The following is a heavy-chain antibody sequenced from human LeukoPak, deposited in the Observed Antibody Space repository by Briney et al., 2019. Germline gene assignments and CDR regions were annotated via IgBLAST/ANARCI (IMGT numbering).Heavy chain of an antibody. D-gene: IGHD1-20*01. Sequence: GGSLRLSCAASGFTFSDYYMSWIRQAPGKGLEWVSYISSSGSTIYYADSVKGRFTISRDNAKNSLYLQMNSLRAEDTAVYYCASTYNWNPAYNWFDPWGQGTRVTVSS. CDR2: ISSSGSTI. CDR1: GFTFSDYY. J-gene: IGHJ5*02. V-gene: IGHV3-11*04. CDR3: ASTYNWNPAYNWFDP.